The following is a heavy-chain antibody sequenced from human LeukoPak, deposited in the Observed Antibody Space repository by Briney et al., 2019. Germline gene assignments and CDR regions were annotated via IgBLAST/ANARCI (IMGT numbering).Heavy chain of an antibody. CDR3: ARLPPAYYYDSSGYFDY. J-gene: IGHJ4*02. CDR1: GGSFSGYY. CDR2: INHSGST. D-gene: IGHD3-22*01. Sequence: SETLSLTCAVYGGSFSGYYWSWIRQPPGKGLEWIGEINHSGSTNYNPSLKSRVTISVDTSKNQFSLKLSSVTAADTAVYYCARLPPAYYYDSSGYFDYWGQGTPVTVSS. V-gene: IGHV4-34*01.